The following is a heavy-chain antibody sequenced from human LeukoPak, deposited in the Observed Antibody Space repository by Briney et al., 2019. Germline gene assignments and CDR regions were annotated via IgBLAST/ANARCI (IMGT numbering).Heavy chain of an antibody. V-gene: IGHV4-59*01. CDR3: ARGGSYYDFWSGYYDYYYYMDV. J-gene: IGHJ6*03. Sequence: SETLSLTCTVSGGSISSYYWSRIRQPPGKGLEWIGYIYYSGSTNYNPPLKSRVTISVDTSKNQFSLRLTSVTAADTAVYYCARGGSYYDFWSGYYDYYYYMDVWGKGTTVTVSS. D-gene: IGHD3-3*01. CDR2: IYYSGST. CDR1: GGSISSYY.